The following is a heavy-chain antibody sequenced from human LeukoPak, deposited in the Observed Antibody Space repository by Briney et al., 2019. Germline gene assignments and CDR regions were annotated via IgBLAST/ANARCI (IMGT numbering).Heavy chain of an antibody. CDR3: AREVGSGDYTSPAFDY. D-gene: IGHD4-17*01. CDR2: ISYDGSNK. Sequence: PGGSLRLSCAASGFTFSSYAMHWVRQAPGKGLEGVAVISYDGSNKYYADSVKGRFTISRDNSKNTLYLQMNSLRAEDTAVYYCAREVGSGDYTSPAFDYWGQGTLVTVSS. V-gene: IGHV3-30*04. CDR1: GFTFSSYA. J-gene: IGHJ4*02.